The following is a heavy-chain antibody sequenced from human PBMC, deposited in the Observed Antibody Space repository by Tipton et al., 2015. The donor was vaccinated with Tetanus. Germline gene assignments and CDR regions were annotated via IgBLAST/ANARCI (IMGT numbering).Heavy chain of an antibody. CDR1: GYTFTGYY. CDR3: ARDPLWIQLWPFDY. J-gene: IGHJ4*02. V-gene: IGHV1-2*02. Sequence: QSGPEVKKPGSSVKVSCKASGYTFTGYYMHWVRQAPGQGLEWMGWINPNSGGTNYAQKFQGRVTMTRDTSISTAYMELSRLRSDDTAVYYCARDPLWIQLWPFDYWGQGTLVTVSS. CDR2: INPNSGGT. D-gene: IGHD5-18*01.